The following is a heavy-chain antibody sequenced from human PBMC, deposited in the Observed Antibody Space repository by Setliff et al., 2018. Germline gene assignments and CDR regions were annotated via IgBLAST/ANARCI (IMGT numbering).Heavy chain of an antibody. CDR2: VYYSGNT. J-gene: IGHJ4*02. CDR3: ARRAISGSESENYFEY. D-gene: IGHD3-10*01. V-gene: IGHV4-59*12. CDR1: GGSISSYY. Sequence: SETLSLTCTVSGGSISSYYWSWIRQPAGKGLEWIGCVYYSGNTYYSPSLKSRVTISVDTSNTQFSLRLSSVTAADTAVYYCARRAISGSESENYFEYWGQGILVTVSS.